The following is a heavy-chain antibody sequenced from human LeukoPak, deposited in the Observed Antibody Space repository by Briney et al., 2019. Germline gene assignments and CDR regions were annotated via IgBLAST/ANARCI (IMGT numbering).Heavy chain of an antibody. CDR1: GFTLSSYG. Sequence: PGGSLRLSCAASGFTLSSYGMSWVRQAPGKWLEWVSTISGSGGRTYYADSVKGRFTISRDNSKNTLYLQMNSLRAEDTAVYYCAKDDSGSYYPYYYYMDVWGKGTTVTISS. CDR2: ISGSGGRT. D-gene: IGHD1-26*01. CDR3: AKDDSGSYYPYYYYMDV. J-gene: IGHJ6*03. V-gene: IGHV3-23*01.